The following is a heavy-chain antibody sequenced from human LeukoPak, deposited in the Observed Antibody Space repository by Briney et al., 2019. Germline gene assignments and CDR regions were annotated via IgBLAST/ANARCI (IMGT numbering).Heavy chain of an antibody. CDR3: ARDLTGTTDY. CDR2: ITSSSSAV. CDR1: GFTFYTYS. D-gene: IGHD1-7*01. Sequence: GGSLRLSCAASGFTFYTYSMNWVRQAPGKGLEWVAYITSSSSAVYYADSVKGRFTISRDNAKNSVDPQMNSLRVDDTAVYYCARDLTGTTDYWGQGTLVTVSS. J-gene: IGHJ4*02. V-gene: IGHV3-48*04.